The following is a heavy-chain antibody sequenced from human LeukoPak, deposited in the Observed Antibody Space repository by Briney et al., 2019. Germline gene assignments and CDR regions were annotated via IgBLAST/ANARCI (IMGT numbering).Heavy chain of an antibody. CDR1: GFTFSDYY. V-gene: IGHV3-11*04. J-gene: IGHJ4*02. D-gene: IGHD3-16*02. Sequence: GGSLRLSCAASGFTFSDYYMSWIRQAPGKGLEWLSYISDLSNNRYYADTVKGRFIISRDDAKNSVYLQMSSLRAEDTAVYYCARVWELSYDYWGQGTLVTVSS. CDR2: ISDLSNNR. CDR3: ARVWELSYDY.